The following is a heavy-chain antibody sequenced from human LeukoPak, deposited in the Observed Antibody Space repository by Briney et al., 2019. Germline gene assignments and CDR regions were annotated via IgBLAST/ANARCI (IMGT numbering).Heavy chain of an antibody. CDR1: GGSFSGYY. CDR2: INHSGST. D-gene: IGHD6-13*01. CDR3: ARESIAAAGTPLDY. J-gene: IGHJ4*02. V-gene: IGHV4-34*01. Sequence: SSETLSLTCAVYGGSFSGYYWSWIRQPPGKGLEWIGEINHSGSTNYNPSLKSRVTISVDTSKNQFSLKLNSVTAADTAVYYCARESIAAAGTPLDYWGQGTLVTVSS.